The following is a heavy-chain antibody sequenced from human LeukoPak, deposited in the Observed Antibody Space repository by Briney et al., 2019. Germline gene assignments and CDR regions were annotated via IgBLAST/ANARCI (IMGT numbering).Heavy chain of an antibody. CDR1: GFTFSSNW. V-gene: IGHV3-7*01. CDR3: ARVYHSSSGRAIDY. D-gene: IGHD6-6*01. CDR2: IKQDGSEK. J-gene: IGHJ4*02. Sequence: GGSLRLSCATSGFTFSSNWMCWVRQAPGKGLEWVANIKQDGSEKYYVGSVNGRFTISRDNAKNSLYLQMNSLRAEDTAVYYCARVYHSSSGRAIDYWGQGTLVTVSS.